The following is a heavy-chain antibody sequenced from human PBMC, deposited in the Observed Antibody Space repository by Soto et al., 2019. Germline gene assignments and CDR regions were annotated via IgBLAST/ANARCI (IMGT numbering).Heavy chain of an antibody. D-gene: IGHD1-20*01. CDR2: ISSSSSTI. J-gene: IGHJ6*02. CDR3: ARGGITGNYYYYGMDV. Sequence: LRLSCAASGFTFSSYSMNWVRQAPGKGLEWVSYISSSSSTIYYADSVKGRFTISRDNAKNSLHLQMNSLRDEDTAVYYCARGGITGNYYYYGMDVWGQGTTVTVSS. V-gene: IGHV3-48*02. CDR1: GFTFSSYS.